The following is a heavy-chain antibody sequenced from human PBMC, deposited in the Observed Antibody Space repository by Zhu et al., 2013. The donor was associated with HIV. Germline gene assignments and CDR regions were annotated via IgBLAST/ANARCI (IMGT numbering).Heavy chain of an antibody. Sequence: QVHLAQSGTEVTKPGASVRVSCKESGYSLSDLAINWVRQAPGGGLDWMGGFDPDYGETTYAQKFQGRVSMTEDTDTDTAYMELSSLRPEDTAVYYCATPLPYCSSTMCSHFDYWGQGTQVTVSS. CDR1: GYSLSDLA. CDR2: FDPDYGET. V-gene: IGHV1-24*01. D-gene: IGHD2-2*01. J-gene: IGHJ4*02. CDR3: ATPLPYCSSTMCSHFDY.